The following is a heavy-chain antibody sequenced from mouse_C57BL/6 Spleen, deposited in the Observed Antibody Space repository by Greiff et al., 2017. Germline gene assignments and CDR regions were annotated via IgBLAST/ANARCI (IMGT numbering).Heavy chain of an antibody. V-gene: IGHV1-18*01. Sequence: EVQLQQSGPELVKPGASVKIPCKASGYTFTDYNMDWVKQSHGKGLEWIGDINPNNGGTIYNQKFKGKATLTVNKSSSTAYMELRSLTSEDTAVYYCAREGDYGSSYRYFDVWGTGTTVTVSS. CDR3: AREGDYGSSYRYFDV. CDR2: INPNNGGT. D-gene: IGHD1-1*01. CDR1: GYTFTDYN. J-gene: IGHJ1*03.